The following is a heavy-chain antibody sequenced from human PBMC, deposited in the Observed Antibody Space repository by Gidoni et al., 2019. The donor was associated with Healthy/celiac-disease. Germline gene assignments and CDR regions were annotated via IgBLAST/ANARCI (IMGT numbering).Heavy chain of an antibody. Sequence: EVQLVASGGGLVQPGRSLRLSCAASGSPFDDYAMHWVRQAPGKGLEWVSGISWKSGSIGYADSVKGRFTISRDNAKNSLYLQMNSLRAEDTALYYCAKATRNAAVFDYWGQGTLVTVSS. J-gene: IGHJ4*02. D-gene: IGHD2-15*01. CDR1: GSPFDDYA. V-gene: IGHV3-9*01. CDR3: AKATRNAAVFDY. CDR2: ISWKSGSI.